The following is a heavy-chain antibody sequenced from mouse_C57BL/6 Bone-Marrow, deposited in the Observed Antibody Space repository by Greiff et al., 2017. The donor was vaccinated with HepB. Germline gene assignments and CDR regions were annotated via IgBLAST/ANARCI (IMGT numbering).Heavy chain of an antibody. D-gene: IGHD2-13*01. CDR3: TAQCGDYEDY. J-gene: IGHJ2*01. Sequence: VQLQQSGAELVRPGASVKLSCTASGFNIKDYYMHWVKQRPEQGLEWIGWIDPENGDTEYAAKFKGKATITADTSSKTAYLQLSSLTSEDTAVYYCTAQCGDYEDYWGQGTTLTVSS. CDR2: IDPENGDT. V-gene: IGHV14-4*01. CDR1: GFNIKDYY.